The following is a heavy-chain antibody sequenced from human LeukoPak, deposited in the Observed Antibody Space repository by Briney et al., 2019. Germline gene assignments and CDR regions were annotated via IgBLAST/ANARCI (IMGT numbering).Heavy chain of an antibody. J-gene: IGHJ4*02. CDR1: GFTVSNNC. Sequence: GSLRLSCAASGFTVSNNCMTWVRQAPGKGLEWVSVIHIGGDTYYADSVKGRFTISRDNSKNTLYLQMNSLRVEDTAVYYCARDLVGATVPDWGQGTLVTVSS. CDR2: IHIGGDT. V-gene: IGHV3-53*01. CDR3: ARDLVGATVPD. D-gene: IGHD1-26*01.